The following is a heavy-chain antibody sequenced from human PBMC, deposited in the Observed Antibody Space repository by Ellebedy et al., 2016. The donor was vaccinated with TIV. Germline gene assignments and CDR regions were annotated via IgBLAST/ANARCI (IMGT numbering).Heavy chain of an antibody. V-gene: IGHV3-48*04. CDR3: VRDKIEGATTLDY. D-gene: IGHD1-26*01. Sequence: GGSLRLSCAASGFTFSSYSMNWVRQAPGKGLEWVSYIGSSSSTIYYADSVKGRFTISRDNAKNSLFLEMTSLRVDDTAVYYCVRDKIEGATTLDYWGQGTLVTISA. J-gene: IGHJ4*02. CDR1: GFTFSSYS. CDR2: IGSSSSTI.